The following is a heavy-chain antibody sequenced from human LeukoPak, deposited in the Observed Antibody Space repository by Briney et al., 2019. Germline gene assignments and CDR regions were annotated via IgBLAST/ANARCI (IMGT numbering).Heavy chain of an antibody. V-gene: IGHV5-51*03. CDR3: ARPNSGTADY. J-gene: IGHJ4*02. Sequence: GESLKISCKGSGYSFTSYWIGWVRQMPGKGLEWMGIIYPGDSDTRYSPSFQGQVTISADKSISTPYLQWSSRRASDTAMYYSARPNSGTADYWGQGTLVTVSS. CDR2: IYPGDSDT. CDR1: GYSFTSYW. D-gene: IGHD1-1*01.